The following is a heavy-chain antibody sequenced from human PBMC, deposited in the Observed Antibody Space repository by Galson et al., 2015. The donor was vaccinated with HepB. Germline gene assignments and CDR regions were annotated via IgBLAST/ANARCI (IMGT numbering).Heavy chain of an antibody. J-gene: IGHJ5*02. V-gene: IGHV3-11*01. Sequence: SLRLSCAASGFTFSDYYMTWIRQAPGKGLEWVSYISSSGTAIYYADSVEGRFTISRDNAKNSLYLQMNSLRAEDTAIYYCARDYQASDSWFDTWGQGTLVTVSS. CDR1: GFTFSDYY. D-gene: IGHD2-21*01. CDR2: ISSSGTAI. CDR3: ARDYQASDSWFDT.